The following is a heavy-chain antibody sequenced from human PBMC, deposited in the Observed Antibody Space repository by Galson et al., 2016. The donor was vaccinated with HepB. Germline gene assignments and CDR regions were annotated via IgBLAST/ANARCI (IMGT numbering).Heavy chain of an antibody. CDR2: VSYDGRYK. CDR1: GFTFTSNW. CDR3: ARVQTLVTIFGDYGMDV. D-gene: IGHD3-3*01. Sequence: SLRLSCAASGFTFTSNWMNWVRQAPGKGLEWVAIVSYDGRYKYYADSVKGRFTISRDNSKNTLYLQMNSLRADDTALYYCARVQTLVTIFGDYGMDVWGQGTTVTVSS. J-gene: IGHJ6*02. V-gene: IGHV3-30*03.